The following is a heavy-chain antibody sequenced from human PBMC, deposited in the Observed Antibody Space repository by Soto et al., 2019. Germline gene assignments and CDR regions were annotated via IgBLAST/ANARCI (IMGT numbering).Heavy chain of an antibody. CDR3: AKIDLVEQFDP. CDR1: GFTFSDYY. V-gene: IGHV3-72*01. J-gene: IGHJ5*02. Sequence: GGSLRLSCVASGFTFSDYYMDWVRQAPGKGLEWVGRLRNKAQGYTTEYAASVKGRFTISRDDSKNSLYLQMNNLISEDTAVYYCAKIDLVEQFDPRGQGTLVPVSS. CDR2: LRNKAQGYTT.